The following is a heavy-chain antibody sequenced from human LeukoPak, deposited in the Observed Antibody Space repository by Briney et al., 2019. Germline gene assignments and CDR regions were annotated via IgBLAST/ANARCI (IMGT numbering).Heavy chain of an antibody. CDR1: GFTFSSYS. CDR3: ARDFGFGIGY. Sequence: GGSLRLSCAASGFTFSSYSMNWVRQAPGKGREWVSSISSSSSYIYYADSVKGRFTISRDNAKNSLYLQMNGLRAEDTAVYYCARDFGFGIGYWGQGTPVTVSS. CDR2: ISSSSSYI. J-gene: IGHJ4*02. V-gene: IGHV3-21*01. D-gene: IGHD1-14*01.